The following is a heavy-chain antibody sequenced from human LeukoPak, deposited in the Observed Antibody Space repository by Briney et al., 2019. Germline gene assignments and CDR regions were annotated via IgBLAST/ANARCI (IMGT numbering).Heavy chain of an antibody. CDR2: IYDSGST. V-gene: IGHV4-39*07. CDR3: ARGLRLMTTVTTYWFDP. D-gene: IGHD4-17*01. J-gene: IGHJ5*02. CDR1: GCSIRSSYYY. Sequence: PSETLSLTCTVSGCSIRSSYYYWGWIRQPPGKGLEWIGSIYDSGSTYYNPSLKSRVTISVDTSKNQFSLKLSSVTAADTAVYYCARGLRLMTTVTTYWFDPWGQGTLVTVSS.